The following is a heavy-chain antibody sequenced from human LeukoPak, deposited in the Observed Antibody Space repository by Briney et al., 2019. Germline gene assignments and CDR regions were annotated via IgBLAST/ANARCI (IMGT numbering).Heavy chain of an antibody. V-gene: IGHV4-39*07. CDR1: GGSISSSSYY. J-gene: IGHJ4*02. CDR3: ARVFIAAEKTSFDY. Sequence: SETLSLTCTVSGGSISSSSYYWGWIRQPPGKGLEWIGSIYYSGSTYYNPPLKSRVTISVDTSKNQFSLKLSSVTAADTAVYYCARVFIAAEKTSFDYWGQGTLVTVSS. CDR2: IYYSGST. D-gene: IGHD6-13*01.